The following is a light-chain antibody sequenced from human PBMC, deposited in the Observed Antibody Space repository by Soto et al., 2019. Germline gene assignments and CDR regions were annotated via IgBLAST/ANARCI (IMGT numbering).Light chain of an antibody. J-gene: IGKJ1*01. Sequence: EFVMTQSPATLSVSPGERATLSCRASESVSSNLDWYQQKPGQAPILLIYGASTRATGIPARFSGSGSGTEFTLTISSLQPDDFATYYCQQYNSYSEAFGQGTKVDIK. V-gene: IGKV3-15*01. CDR1: ESVSSN. CDR3: QQYNSYSEA. CDR2: GAS.